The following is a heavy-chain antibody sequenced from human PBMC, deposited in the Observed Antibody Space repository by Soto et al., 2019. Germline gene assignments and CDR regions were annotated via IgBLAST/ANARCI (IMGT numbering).Heavy chain of an antibody. Sequence: QVQLVQSGAEVKKPGASVKVSCKASGYTFTSYDINWVRQATGQGLEWMGWMNPNSGNTGYAQKFRGRVTMTGNTSISTAYMELTSLRSKATAVYYCARESTRRTSMDVWGQGTTVTVSS. CDR2: MNPNSGNT. J-gene: IGHJ6*02. CDR3: ARESTRRTSMDV. V-gene: IGHV1-8*01. D-gene: IGHD2-15*01. CDR1: GYTFTSYD.